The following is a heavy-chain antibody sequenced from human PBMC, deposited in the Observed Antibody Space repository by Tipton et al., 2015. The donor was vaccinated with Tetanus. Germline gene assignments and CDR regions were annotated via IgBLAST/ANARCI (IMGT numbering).Heavy chain of an antibody. CDR1: GGSLRSGGYY. CDR2: IYYTGNT. V-gene: IGHV4-31*03. J-gene: IGHJ4*02. D-gene: IGHD1-26*01. CDR3: ARRVVGATLHY. Sequence: TLSLTCTVSGGSLRSGGYYWSWIRQHPGQGLEWIGYIYYTGNTYYNPSLKSRVTLSIDMSKNQFSLRLSSVTAADTAVYFCARRVVGATLHYWGQGSLVTVSS.